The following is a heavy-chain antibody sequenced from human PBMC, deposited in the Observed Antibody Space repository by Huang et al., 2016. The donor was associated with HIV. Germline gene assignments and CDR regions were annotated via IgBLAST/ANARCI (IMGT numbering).Heavy chain of an antibody. D-gene: IGHD1-26*01. CDR3: ARGGGSYLVPVDY. CDR1: GYTFTNHD. Sequence: QVQLVQSGTEVKTPGASVKVSCKASGYTFTNHDINWVRQATGQGLGWMGWMNPTSGNTGYAQRFQGRVTMTRDTSRATAYMELSSLRSDDTAVYFCARGGGSYLVPVDYWGQGTLIAVSS. V-gene: IGHV1-8*01. CDR2: MNPTSGNT. J-gene: IGHJ4*02.